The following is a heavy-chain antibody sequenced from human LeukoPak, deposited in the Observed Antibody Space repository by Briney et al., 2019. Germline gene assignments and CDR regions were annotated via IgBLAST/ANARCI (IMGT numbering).Heavy chain of an antibody. D-gene: IGHD3-10*01. CDR3: ARESYYYGSGSYLFDY. Sequence: NPGRSLRLSCAASGFTFSSYAMHWVRQAPGKGLEWVAVISYDGSNKYYADSVKGRFTISRDNSKNTLYLQMNSLRAEDTAVYYRARESYYYGSGSYLFDYWGQGTLVTVSS. CDR2: ISYDGSNK. V-gene: IGHV3-30-3*01. J-gene: IGHJ4*02. CDR1: GFTFSSYA.